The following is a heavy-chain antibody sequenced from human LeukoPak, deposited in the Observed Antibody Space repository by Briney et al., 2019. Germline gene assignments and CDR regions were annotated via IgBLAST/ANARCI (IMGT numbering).Heavy chain of an antibody. Sequence: ASVKVSCKVSGYTLTELSMHWVRQAPGKGLEWMGGFDPEDGETIYAQKFQGRVTMTEDTSTDTAYMELSSLRSEDTAVYYCATTQPGLDCGGDCVPWFDPWGQGTLVTVSS. CDR3: ATTQPGLDCGGDCVPWFDP. V-gene: IGHV1-24*01. CDR1: GYTLTELS. D-gene: IGHD2-21*02. J-gene: IGHJ5*02. CDR2: FDPEDGET.